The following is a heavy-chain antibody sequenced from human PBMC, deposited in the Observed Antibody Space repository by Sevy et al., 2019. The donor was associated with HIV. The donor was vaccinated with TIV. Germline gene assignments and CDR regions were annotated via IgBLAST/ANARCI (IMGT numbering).Heavy chain of an antibody. D-gene: IGHD1-26*01. J-gene: IGHJ4*02. V-gene: IGHV4-59*08. CDR2: IYYNGNI. CDR1: GGSITSLY. Sequence: SETLSLTCTVSGGSITSLYWNWVRQPPGKGLEWIANIYYNGNINYNHSLKSRVTLSLDTSKNQFSVRLRSVTAADTAMYYCAGENAWGRGYSWGQGTLVTVSS. CDR3: AGENAWGRGYS.